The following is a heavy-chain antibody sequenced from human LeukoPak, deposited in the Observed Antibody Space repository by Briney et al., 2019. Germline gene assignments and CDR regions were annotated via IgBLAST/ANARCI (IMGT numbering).Heavy chain of an antibody. V-gene: IGHV4-39*02. CDR3: ARDGPWKSDY. CDR1: GGSVSSSYY. Sequence: SETLSLTCTVSGGSVSSSYYWGWLRQPPGKGLEWIGSICSGGNLCSNPSLESRVTISVDSSRSHFFLHLTSATAADTAVYFCARDGPWKSDYWGQGTLVTVSS. D-gene: IGHD1-1*01. CDR2: ICSGGNL. J-gene: IGHJ4*02.